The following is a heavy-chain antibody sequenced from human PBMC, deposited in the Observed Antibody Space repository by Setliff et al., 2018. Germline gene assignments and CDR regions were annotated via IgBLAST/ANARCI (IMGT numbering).Heavy chain of an antibody. CDR3: ARDFPTVVTPKEYFDL. CDR1: GYTFTSYG. Sequence: ASVKVCCKASGYTFTSYGISWVRQAPGQGLEWMGWISAYNGNTNYAQKLQGRVTMATDTSTSTAYMELRSLRSDDTAVYYCARDFPTVVTPKEYFDLWGRGTLVTVSS. V-gene: IGHV1-18*01. D-gene: IGHD4-17*01. CDR2: ISAYNGNT. J-gene: IGHJ2*01.